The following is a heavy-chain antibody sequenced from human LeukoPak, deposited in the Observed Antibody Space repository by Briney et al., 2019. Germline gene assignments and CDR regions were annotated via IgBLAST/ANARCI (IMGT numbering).Heavy chain of an antibody. CDR1: GFTFSSYS. J-gene: IGHJ4*02. CDR3: ARGTPAVYYFDY. Sequence: PGGSLRLSCAASGFTFSSYSMNGVRQAPGKGLEWVSSISSSSSYIYYADSVKGRFTISRDNAKNSLYLQMNSLRAEDTAVYYCARGTPAVYYFDYWGQGTLVTVSS. D-gene: IGHD2-2*01. CDR2: ISSSSSYI. V-gene: IGHV3-21*01.